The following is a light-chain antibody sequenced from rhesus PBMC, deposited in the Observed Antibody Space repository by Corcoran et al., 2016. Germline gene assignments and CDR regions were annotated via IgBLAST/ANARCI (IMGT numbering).Light chain of an antibody. V-gene: IGKV1-22*01. CDR1: QCISSC. J-gene: IGKJ3*01. CDR2: KAS. CDR3: LQYSSSPFT. Sequence: DIQMTQSPSSLSASVGDKVTITCRASQCISSCLAWYQQTPGKAPKLLIYKASSWQSGVPSRFRGSGSCTDFTLTISSRKPEELATCYCLQYSSSPFTFGPGTKLDIK.